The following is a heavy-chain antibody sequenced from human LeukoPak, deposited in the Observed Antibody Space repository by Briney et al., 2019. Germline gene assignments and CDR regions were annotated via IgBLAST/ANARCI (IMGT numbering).Heavy chain of an antibody. J-gene: IGHJ4*02. Sequence: GGSLRLSCAASGFTFSSYAMHWVRQAPGKGLEWVAVISYDGSNKYYADSVKGRFTISRDNSKNTLYLQMNSLRAEVTAVYYCARDVAHSSSWYFDYWGQGTLVTVSS. CDR3: ARDVAHSSSWYFDY. CDR2: ISYDGSNK. CDR1: GFTFSSYA. V-gene: IGHV3-30-3*01. D-gene: IGHD6-13*01.